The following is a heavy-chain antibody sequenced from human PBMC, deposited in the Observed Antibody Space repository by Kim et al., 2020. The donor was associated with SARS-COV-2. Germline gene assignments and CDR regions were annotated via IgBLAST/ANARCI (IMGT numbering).Heavy chain of an antibody. CDR2: VHPDGDAT. J-gene: IGHJ4*02. CDR1: GYNFNSLD. V-gene: IGHV1-8*01. D-gene: IGHD3-10*02. CDR3: ATGAEEMSTIFGY. Sequence: ASVKVSCKASGYNFNSLDINWVRQANGQGFEWMGWVHPDGDATGYAQKFQGRVTMTSNISLSTVYMELTNLRSDDTAVYYCATGAEEMSTIFGYWGQGSLVTVS.